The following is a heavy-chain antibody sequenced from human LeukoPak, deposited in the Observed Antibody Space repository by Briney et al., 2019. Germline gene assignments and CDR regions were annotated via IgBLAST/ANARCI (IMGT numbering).Heavy chain of an antibody. V-gene: IGHV5-51*01. J-gene: IGHJ4*02. CDR1: GYSFTSYW. D-gene: IGHD6-13*01. CDR2: IYPGDSDT. Sequence: GESLKICWKGSGYSFTSYWIGWVRQMPGKGVEWMWIIYPGDSDTRYRPSLQGQVTISADKSISTAYLQWSSLKASDTAMYYCAAGIAARGKYYFDYWGQGTLVTVSS. CDR3: AAGIAARGKYYFDY.